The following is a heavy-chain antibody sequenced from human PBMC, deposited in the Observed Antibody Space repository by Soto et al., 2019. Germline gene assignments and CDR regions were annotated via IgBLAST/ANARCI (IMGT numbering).Heavy chain of an antibody. CDR1: GGTFRSYS. D-gene: IGHD2-15*01. CDR3: ARESAATFDY. V-gene: IGHV1-69*13. CDR2: IIPIFGTA. J-gene: IGHJ4*02. Sequence: GASVKVSCKASGGTFRSYSISWVRQAPGQGLEWMGGIIPIFGTANYAQKFQGRVTITADESTSTAYMELSSLRSEDTAVYYCARESAATFDYWGQGTLVTVSS.